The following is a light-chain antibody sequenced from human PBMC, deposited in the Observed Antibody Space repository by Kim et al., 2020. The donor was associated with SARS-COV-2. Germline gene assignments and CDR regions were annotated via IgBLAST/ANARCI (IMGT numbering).Light chain of an antibody. CDR2: DVS. V-gene: IGLV2-11*01. J-gene: IGLJ1*01. Sequence: QSVTISCTGTSSGVGGYNYVSWYQQHPGKAPKLMIYDVSKRPSGVPDRFSGSKSGNTASLTISGLQAEDEADYYCCSYAGSYTSYVFGTGTKVTVL. CDR3: CSYAGSYTSYV. CDR1: SSGVGGYNY.